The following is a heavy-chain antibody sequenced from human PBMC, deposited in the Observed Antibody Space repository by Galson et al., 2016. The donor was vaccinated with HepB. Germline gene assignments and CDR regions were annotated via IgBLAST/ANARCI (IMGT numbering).Heavy chain of an antibody. D-gene: IGHD5-24*01. J-gene: IGHJ4*02. CDR1: GFSFSNYW. Sequence: SLSLSCAASGFSFSNYWMHWVRQAPGKGLVWVSRIYRGGSGTYYADSVKGRFTMSRDNAKNTLYLQMNSLRAEDTAVYYCVRDGDACNFDVWGQGTLVTVSS. CDR3: VRDGDACNFDV. V-gene: IGHV3-74*01. CDR2: IYRGGSGT.